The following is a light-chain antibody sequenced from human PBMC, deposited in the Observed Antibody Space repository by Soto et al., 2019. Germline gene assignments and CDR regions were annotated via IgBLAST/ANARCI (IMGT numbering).Light chain of an antibody. CDR1: QRMSAW. J-gene: IGKJ1*01. Sequence: DIQMTQSPTTLSASVGDRVIITCRASQRMSAWLAWYQQKPWKAPKLLIYDASSLENGVPSRFSGSGSGTEFTLTISSLQPDDFATYYCQQYDTYPWTVGQGTKVDIK. CDR3: QQYDTYPWT. CDR2: DAS. V-gene: IGKV1-5*01.